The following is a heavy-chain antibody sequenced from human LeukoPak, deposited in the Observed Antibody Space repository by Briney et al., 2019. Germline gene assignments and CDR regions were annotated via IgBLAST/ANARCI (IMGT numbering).Heavy chain of an antibody. CDR1: GGTFSSYA. D-gene: IGHD2-2*01. V-gene: IGHV1-69*01. CDR3: ARQIVVVPAAGTNYYYMDV. CDR2: IIPIFGTA. J-gene: IGHJ6*03. Sequence: SVKVSCKASGGTFSSYAISWVRQAPGQGLEWMGGIIPIFGTANYAQKFQGRVTITADESTSTAYMELSSLRSEDTAVYYCARQIVVVPAAGTNYYYMDVWGKGTTVTVSS.